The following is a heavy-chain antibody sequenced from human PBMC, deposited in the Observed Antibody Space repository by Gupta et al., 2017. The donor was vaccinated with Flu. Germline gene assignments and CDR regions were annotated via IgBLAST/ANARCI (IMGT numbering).Heavy chain of an antibody. J-gene: IGHJ4*02. Sequence: QVQLQQWGAGLLKPSETLSLTCAVYGGSFSGYYWSWIRQPPGKGLEWIGEINHSGSTNYNPSLKSRVTISVDTSKNQFSLKLSSVTAADTAVYYCARARYCSSTSCRRPEYFDYWGQGTLVTVSS. V-gene: IGHV4-34*01. D-gene: IGHD2-2*01. CDR1: GGSFSGYY. CDR2: INHSGST. CDR3: ARARYCSSTSCRRPEYFDY.